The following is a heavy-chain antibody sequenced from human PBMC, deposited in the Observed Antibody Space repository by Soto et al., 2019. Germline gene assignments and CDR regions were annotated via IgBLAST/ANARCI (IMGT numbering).Heavy chain of an antibody. CDR1: VGSISSYY. J-gene: IGHJ4*02. CDR2: INHSGST. V-gene: IGHV4-34*01. Sequence: SXTLSLPGTVSVGSISSYYCSWIRQPPGKGLEWIGEINHSGSTNYNPSLKSRVTISVDTSKNQFSLKLSSVTGADSAVYYCARVGIQLWSTHFDYWGQGTLVTVSS. CDR3: ARVGIQLWSTHFDY. D-gene: IGHD5-18*01.